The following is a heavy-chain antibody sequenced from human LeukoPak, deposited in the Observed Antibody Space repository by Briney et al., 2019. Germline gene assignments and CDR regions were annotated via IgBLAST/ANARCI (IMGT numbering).Heavy chain of an antibody. Sequence: SQTLSLNSTISGESGATNSVACNWIRQSPTRDLEWLGRTYYRSKWYNDYAVSVKSRITINPDTSKNQISLQLKSVTPEDTAVYYCARELDGYNSKPLDYWGQGTLVTVSS. CDR1: GESGATNSVA. V-gene: IGHV6-1*01. CDR3: ARELDGYNSKPLDY. D-gene: IGHD5-24*01. CDR2: TYYRSKWYN. J-gene: IGHJ4*02.